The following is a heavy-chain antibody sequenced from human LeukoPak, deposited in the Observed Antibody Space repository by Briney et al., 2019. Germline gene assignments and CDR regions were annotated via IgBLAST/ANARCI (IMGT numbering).Heavy chain of an antibody. D-gene: IGHD6-6*01. Sequence: SCKASGGTFSSYAISWVRQAPGKGLEWVAIIWYDGSVKFYGDSVKGRFTISRDNSKNTLYLQMNSLRAEDTAVYYCARDRGTTSSAGYYFDYWGQGTLVTVSS. CDR1: GGTFSSYA. CDR3: ARDRGTTSSAGYYFDY. J-gene: IGHJ4*02. CDR2: IWYDGSVK. V-gene: IGHV3-33*01.